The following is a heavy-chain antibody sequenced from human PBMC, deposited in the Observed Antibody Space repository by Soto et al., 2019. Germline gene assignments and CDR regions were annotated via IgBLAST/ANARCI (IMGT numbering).Heavy chain of an antibody. CDR3: GREGSRRGFLNGFDL. D-gene: IGHD1-26*01. CDR2: ISSSSSTI. CDR1: GFTFSSYS. V-gene: IGHV3-48*02. J-gene: IGHJ5*02. Sequence: EVQLVESGGGLVQPGGSLRLSCAASGFTFSSYSMNWVRQAPGKGLEWVSYISSSSSTIYYADSVKGRFTIARDNAKKSLYLQMNSMRDEDTAVYYWGREGSRRGFLNGFDLWGQGTLVTVAS.